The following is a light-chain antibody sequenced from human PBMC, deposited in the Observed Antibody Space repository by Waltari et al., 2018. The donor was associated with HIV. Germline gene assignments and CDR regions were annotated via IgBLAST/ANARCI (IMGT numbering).Light chain of an antibody. J-gene: IGLJ3*02. CDR3: CSYAGSSTWV. CDR1: RTDVGGYHY. CDR2: DVS. Sequence: QSALTQPASVSRSPGQSITLPCTGTRTDVGGYHYVSWYQQQPGKAPKLMIYDVSKRPSGVSNRFSGSKSGNTASLTISGLQAEDEADYYCCSYAGSSTWVFGGGTKLTVL. V-gene: IGLV2-23*02.